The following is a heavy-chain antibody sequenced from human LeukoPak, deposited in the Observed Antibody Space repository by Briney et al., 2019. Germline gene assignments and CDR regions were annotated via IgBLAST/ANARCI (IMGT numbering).Heavy chain of an antibody. CDR3: ARGGGDWGFHQSDY. V-gene: IGHV4-61*02. J-gene: IGHJ4*02. CDR1: GGSFSSGSYY. Sequence: SETLSLTCTVSGGSFSSGSYYWSWIRQPAGKGLEWIGRIYTSGSTNYNPSLKSRVTISVDTSKNEFSLKLSSVTAADTAVYYCARGGGDWGFHQSDYWGQGTLVTVSS. D-gene: IGHD2-21*01. CDR2: IYTSGST.